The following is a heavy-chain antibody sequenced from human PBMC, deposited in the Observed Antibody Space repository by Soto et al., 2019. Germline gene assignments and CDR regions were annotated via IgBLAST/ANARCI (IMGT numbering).Heavy chain of an antibody. CDR3: ASQESGSGWYYFDY. CDR1: GGSISSYY. J-gene: IGHJ4*02. V-gene: IGHV4-59*08. CDR2: IYYSGST. Sequence: PSETLSLTCTVSGGSISSYYWSWIRQPPGKGLEWIGYIYYSGSTNYNPSLKSRVTISVDTSKNQFSLKLSSVTAADTAVYYCASQESGSGWYYFDYWGQGTLVTVSS. D-gene: IGHD6-19*01.